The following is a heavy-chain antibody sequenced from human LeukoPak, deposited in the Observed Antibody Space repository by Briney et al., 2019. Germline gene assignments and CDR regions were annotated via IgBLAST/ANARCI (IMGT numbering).Heavy chain of an antibody. CDR3: ARDIKRLRARWENLGFDP. V-gene: IGHV3-23*01. CDR1: GFTFTNYA. J-gene: IGHJ5*02. Sequence: GGSLRLSRAASGFTFTNYAMSWVRQTPGKGLEWVAATVGSRPDTYHADSVKGRFTVSRDNSRNTLYLHVNSLRPDDTAMYYCARDIKRLRARWENLGFDPWGQGTLVTVSS. D-gene: IGHD1-14*01. CDR2: TVGSRPDT.